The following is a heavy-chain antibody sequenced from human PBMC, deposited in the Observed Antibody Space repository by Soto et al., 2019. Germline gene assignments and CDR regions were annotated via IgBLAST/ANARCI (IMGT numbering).Heavy chain of an antibody. CDR2: AGPSGSST. CDR1: GFTFGSYA. D-gene: IGHD3-22*01. V-gene: IGHV3-23*01. CDR3: ARTYYYDSTGYYRTFHY. J-gene: IGHJ4*02. Sequence: GGSLRLSCAASGFTFGSYAMSWVRLAPGKGLEWVSVAGPSGSSTFYADSVRGRFTISRDNVENTLYLQMNSLRVADTALYFCARTYYYDSTGYYRTFHYWGQGTLVTVS.